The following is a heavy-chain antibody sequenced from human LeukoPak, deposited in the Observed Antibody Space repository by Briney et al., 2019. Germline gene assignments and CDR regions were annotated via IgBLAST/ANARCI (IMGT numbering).Heavy chain of an antibody. CDR1: GFTFSTYV. CDR2: ISHDGTDT. J-gene: IGHJ2*01. CDR3: ARDVNLFFFDV. D-gene: IGHD3-3*01. Sequence: GGSLRLSFAASGFTFSTYVMHWVRQAPGKGLMWVSRISHDGTDTSYADSVKDRFTVSRDNAKNTLYLQMNSLRADDTAVYYCARDVNLFFFDVWGRGTLVTVSS. V-gene: IGHV3-74*01.